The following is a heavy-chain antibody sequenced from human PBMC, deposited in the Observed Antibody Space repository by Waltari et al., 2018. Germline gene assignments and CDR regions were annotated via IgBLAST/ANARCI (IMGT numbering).Heavy chain of an antibody. CDR2: MQYRGST. V-gene: IGHV4-39*01. CDR3: GRIAFGDDGGYFQH. D-gene: IGHD4-17*01. CDR1: GGSISTNSH. J-gene: IGHJ1*01. Sequence: QLQLQESGPGLVKPSETLSLTCPVSGGSISTNSHWGWNRQPPGKGLEWMGNMQYRGSTFYNPSLKSRVTISLDTSKNQFSLRLSSVGAADTAVYFCGRIAFGDDGGYFQHWGQGTLVTVSS.